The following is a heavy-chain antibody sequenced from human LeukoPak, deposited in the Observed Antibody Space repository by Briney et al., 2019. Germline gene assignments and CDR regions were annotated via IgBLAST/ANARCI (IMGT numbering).Heavy chain of an antibody. CDR2: IFSSGST. J-gene: IGHJ4*02. Sequence: PSETLSLTCTVSGGSISSYYWNWIRQPPGKGLEWIGYIFSSGSTNYNPSLRSRVTISVDTSKNQISLKLSSVTAADTAVYYCARGPYYFDYWGQGTLVTVSS. V-gene: IGHV4-59*01. CDR1: GGSISSYY. CDR3: ARGPYYFDY.